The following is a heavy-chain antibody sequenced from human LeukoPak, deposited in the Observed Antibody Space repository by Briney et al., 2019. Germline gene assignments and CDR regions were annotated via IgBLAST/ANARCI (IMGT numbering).Heavy chain of an antibody. J-gene: IGHJ5*02. CDR2: ISGSGGST. D-gene: IGHD3-10*01. CDR1: GFTFSSYA. V-gene: IGHV3-23*01. CDR3: AKDQGITMVRGPWVSSGNWFDP. Sequence: GGSLRLSCAASGFTFSSYAMSWVRQAPGKGLEWVSAISGSGGSTYYADSVKGRFTISRDNSKNTLYLQMNSLRAEDTAVYYCAKDQGITMVRGPWVSSGNWFDPWGQGTLVTVSS.